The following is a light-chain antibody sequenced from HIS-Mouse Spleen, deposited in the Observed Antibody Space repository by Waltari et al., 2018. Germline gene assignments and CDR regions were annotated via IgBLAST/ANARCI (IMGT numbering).Light chain of an antibody. CDR2: EGS. J-gene: IGLJ3*02. CDR1: RRAVGRYNL. Sequence: QSALTQPASVSGSPGQSITIPCTGTRRAVGRYNLVPWYQQHPGKAPKLMIYEGSKRPSGVSNRFSGSKSGNTASLTISGLQAEDEADYYCCSYAGSSTWVFGGGTKLTVL. CDR3: CSYAGSSTWV. V-gene: IGLV2-23*01.